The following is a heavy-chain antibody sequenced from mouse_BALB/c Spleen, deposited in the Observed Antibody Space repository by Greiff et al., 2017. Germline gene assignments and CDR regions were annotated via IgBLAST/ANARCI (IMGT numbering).Heavy chain of an antibody. CDR3: ARIPLYYYGSSPFDY. V-gene: IGHV1-18*01. CDR1: GYTFTDYN. D-gene: IGHD1-1*01. J-gene: IGHJ2*01. Sequence: VQLQQSGPELVKPGASVKIPCKASGYTFTDYNMDWVKQSHGKSLEWIGDINPNNGGTIYNQKFKGKATLTVDKSSSTAYMELRSLTSEDTAVYYCARIPLYYYGSSPFDYWGQGTTLTVSS. CDR2: INPNNGGT.